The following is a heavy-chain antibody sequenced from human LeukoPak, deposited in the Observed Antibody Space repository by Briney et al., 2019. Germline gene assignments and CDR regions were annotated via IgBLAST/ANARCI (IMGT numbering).Heavy chain of an antibody. CDR2: IYPGDSDT. Sequence: GESLQISCKGSGYSFTNYWIARVRPMPGKGLEWMGIIYPGDSDTRYNPSFQGQVTISADKSISTAYLQWSSLKASDSAMYYCARRAPAYYYDSSGYYYDYWGQGTLVTVSS. V-gene: IGHV5-51*01. CDR3: ARRAPAYYYDSSGYYYDY. D-gene: IGHD3-22*01. CDR1: GYSFTNYW. J-gene: IGHJ4*02.